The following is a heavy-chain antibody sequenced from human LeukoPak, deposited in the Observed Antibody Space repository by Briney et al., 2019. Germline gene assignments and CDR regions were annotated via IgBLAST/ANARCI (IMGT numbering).Heavy chain of an antibody. CDR3: ARGRRIQPFYYYYMDV. J-gene: IGHJ6*03. V-gene: IGHV4-34*01. CDR2: INHSGST. D-gene: IGHD5-18*01. CDR1: GGSLSGYY. Sequence: SETLSLTCAVYGGSLSGYYWSWIRQPPGKGLEWIGEINHSGSTNYNPSLKSRVTISVDTSKNQFSLKLSSVTAADTAVYYCARGRRIQPFYYYYMDVWGKGTTVTVSS.